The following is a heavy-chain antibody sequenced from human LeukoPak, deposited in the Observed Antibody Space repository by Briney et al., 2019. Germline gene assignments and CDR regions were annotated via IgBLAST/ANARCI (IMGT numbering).Heavy chain of an antibody. V-gene: IGHV3-30-3*01. CDR3: ARDPLYTNSPPSYFDY. D-gene: IGHD2-2*02. CDR2: ISYDGTNK. Sequence: GGSLRLSCAASGFTFSSYAMNWVRQAPGKGLEWVAIISYDGTNKDYADSVKGRFTISRDNSRITLYLQMNSLRAEDTAVYHCARDPLYTNSPPSYFDYWGQGTLVTVSS. J-gene: IGHJ4*02. CDR1: GFTFSSYA.